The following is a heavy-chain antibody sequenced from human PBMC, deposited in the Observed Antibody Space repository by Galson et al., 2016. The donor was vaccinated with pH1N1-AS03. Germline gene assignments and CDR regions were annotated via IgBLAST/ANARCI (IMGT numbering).Heavy chain of an antibody. Sequence: ETLSLTCTVSHGSVSNHYWTWIRQPPGKGLEWIGYVHSSGSTSYNRSLKSRLIISVDTSKNQLSLKLTSATAADTAMYYCTRGATTCGFDFWGQGTVVTVSS. J-gene: IGHJ3*01. CDR3: TRGATTCGFDF. CDR2: VHSSGST. V-gene: IGHV4-59*02. D-gene: IGHD1-26*01. CDR1: HGSVSNHY.